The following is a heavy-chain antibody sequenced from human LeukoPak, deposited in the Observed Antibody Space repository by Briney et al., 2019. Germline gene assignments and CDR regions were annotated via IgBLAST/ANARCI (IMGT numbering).Heavy chain of an antibody. V-gene: IGHV3-48*03. CDR2: ISNTDETR. CDR3: ARDHPKAITPQTG. Sequence: GGSLRLSCAASGFNFRSYEMNWVRQAPGKGLEWVSYISNTDETRTYADSVKGRFTISRDNAKNSLYLQMNSLRAEDTAVYYCARDHPKAITPQTGWGQGTLVTVSS. J-gene: IGHJ4*02. CDR1: GFNFRSYE. D-gene: IGHD5-24*01.